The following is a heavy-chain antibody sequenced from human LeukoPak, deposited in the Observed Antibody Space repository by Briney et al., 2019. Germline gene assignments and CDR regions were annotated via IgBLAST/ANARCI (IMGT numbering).Heavy chain of an antibody. CDR2: IYYSGST. CDR3: ARVYYDILTGSPLDAFDI. J-gene: IGHJ3*02. V-gene: IGHV4-31*03. CDR1: GGSISSGGYY. Sequence: SQTLSPTCTVSGGSISSGGYYWSWIRQHPGKGLEWIGYIYYSGSTYYNPSLKSRVTISVDTSKNQFSLKLSSVTAADTAVYYCARVYYDILTGSPLDAFDIWGQGTMVTVSS. D-gene: IGHD3-9*01.